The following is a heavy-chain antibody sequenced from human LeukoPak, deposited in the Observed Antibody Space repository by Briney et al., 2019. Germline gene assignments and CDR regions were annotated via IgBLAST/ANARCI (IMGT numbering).Heavy chain of an antibody. CDR2: ISSSSIYI. V-gene: IGHV3-21*01. J-gene: IGHJ3*02. D-gene: IGHD5-24*01. CDR3: ARGRDGYNLVDAFDI. Sequence: GGSLRLSCAASGFTFSNAWMNWVRQAPGKGLEWVSSISSSSIYIYYADSLKGRFTISRDNAKNSLYLQMNSLRAEDTAVYYCARGRDGYNLVDAFDIWGQGILVIVSS. CDR1: GFTFSNAW.